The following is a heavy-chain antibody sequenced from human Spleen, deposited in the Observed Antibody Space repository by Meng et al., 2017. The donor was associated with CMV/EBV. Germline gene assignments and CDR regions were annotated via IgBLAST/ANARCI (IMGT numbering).Heavy chain of an antibody. V-gene: IGHV3-7*01. D-gene: IGHD6-13*01. CDR3: ARGWHYFYY. Sequence: GESLKISCAASGFTFRYYCMSRVRQAPGKGLEWVANIKEDGSEKYYVDSVKGRFTISRDNAKNSLYLQMNSLRAEDTAVYYCARGWHYFYYWGQGTLVTVSS. CDR1: GFTFRYYC. J-gene: IGHJ4*02. CDR2: IKEDGSEK.